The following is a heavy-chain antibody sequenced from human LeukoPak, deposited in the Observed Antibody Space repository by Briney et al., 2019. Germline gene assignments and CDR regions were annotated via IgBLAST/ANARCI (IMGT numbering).Heavy chain of an antibody. V-gene: IGHV3-74*01. Sequence: QPGGSLRLSCAASGFTFSSYWMHWVRQAPVKGLVWVSRINSDGSSTSYADSVKGRFTISRDNAKNTLYLQMNSLRAEDTAVYYCARGVGYCSSTSCYWWFDPWGQGTLVTVSS. J-gene: IGHJ5*02. CDR1: GFTFSSYW. D-gene: IGHD2-2*01. CDR2: INSDGSST. CDR3: ARGVGYCSSTSCYWWFDP.